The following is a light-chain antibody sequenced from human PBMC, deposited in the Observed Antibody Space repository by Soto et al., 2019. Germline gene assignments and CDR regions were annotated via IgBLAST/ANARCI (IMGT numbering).Light chain of an antibody. J-gene: IGKJ4*01. CDR3: HQYDSSPLT. V-gene: IGKV3-20*01. Sequence: EIVLTQSPGTLSLSPGERATLSCRASQSVSSSYLAGYQQKPGQAPRPLIYGASSRATAIPDRFSGSGAGTDLTLTISRLEPEDYAAYDCHQYDSSPLTCGRGTKVEIK. CDR1: QSVSSSY. CDR2: GAS.